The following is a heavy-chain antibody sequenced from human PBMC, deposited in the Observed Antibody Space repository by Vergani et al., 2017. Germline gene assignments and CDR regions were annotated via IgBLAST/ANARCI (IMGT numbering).Heavy chain of an antibody. J-gene: IGHJ4*02. Sequence: EVHLVESGGGLVQPGGSLRLSCTASGFTFSNYEMNWVRQAPGKGLEWVSYISSSGSTIYYADSVKGRFTISRDNAKDSLYLQMNSLRAEDTAVYYCAREADSSGGGDTATAIDYWGQGTLVTVSS. V-gene: IGHV3-48*03. CDR2: ISSSGSTI. D-gene: IGHD5-18*01. CDR3: AREADSSGGGDTATAIDY. CDR1: GFTFSNYE.